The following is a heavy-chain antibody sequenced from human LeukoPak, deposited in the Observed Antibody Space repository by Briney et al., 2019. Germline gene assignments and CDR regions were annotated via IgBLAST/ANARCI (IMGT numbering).Heavy chain of an antibody. CDR1: GDSVSNYTTA. Sequence: SQTLSLTCAISGDSVSNYTTAWNWIRQSPSRGLEWLGRTYYRSKWYNEYAVSVKSRITIDPDTSKNQFSLQLSSVTPEDTAVYYCARGYYCDSWGQGTLVTVSS. V-gene: IGHV6-1*01. J-gene: IGHJ4*02. CDR3: ARGYYCDS. CDR2: TYYRSKWYN.